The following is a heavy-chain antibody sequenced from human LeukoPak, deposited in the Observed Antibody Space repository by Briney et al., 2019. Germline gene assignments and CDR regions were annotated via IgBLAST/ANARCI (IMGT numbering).Heavy chain of an antibody. CDR2: INGDGSST. J-gene: IGHJ4*02. D-gene: IGHD1-26*01. CDR1: GFTFSSYW. CDR3: TRGGGTSDY. Sequence: GGSLRLSCAASGFTFSSYWMHWVRQAPGKGLVWVSRINGDGSSTSYADSVKGRFSISRDNTRNTVYMQMNSLRAEDTAVYYCTRGGGTSDYWGQGTLVTVPS. V-gene: IGHV3-74*01.